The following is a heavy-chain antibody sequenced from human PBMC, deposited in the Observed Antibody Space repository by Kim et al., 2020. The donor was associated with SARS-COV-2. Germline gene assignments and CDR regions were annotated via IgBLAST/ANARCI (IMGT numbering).Heavy chain of an antibody. CDR2: IIPIFGTA. CDR3: ARDRYCSGGSCYAVLGYWFDP. Sequence: SVKVSCKASGGTFSSYAISWVRQAPGQGLEWMGGIIPIFGTANYAQKFQGRVTITADESTSTAYMELSSLRSEDTAVYYCARDRYCSGGSCYAVLGYWFDPWGQGTLVTVSS. D-gene: IGHD2-15*01. CDR1: GGTFSSYA. J-gene: IGHJ5*02. V-gene: IGHV1-69*13.